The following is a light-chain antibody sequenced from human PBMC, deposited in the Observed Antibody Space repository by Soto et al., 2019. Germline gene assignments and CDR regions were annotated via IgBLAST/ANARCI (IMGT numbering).Light chain of an antibody. CDR3: QQYGGSPPYT. CDR1: QSVSSSY. J-gene: IGKJ2*01. CDR2: GAS. Sequence: EIVLTQSPGTLSLSPGERATLSCRASQSVSSSYLAWYQQKPGQAPRLLIYGASSRATGVPARFSGSGSGKDFTLTISRLEPEDFAAYYCQQYGGSPPYTFGQGTKLEIK. V-gene: IGKV3-20*01.